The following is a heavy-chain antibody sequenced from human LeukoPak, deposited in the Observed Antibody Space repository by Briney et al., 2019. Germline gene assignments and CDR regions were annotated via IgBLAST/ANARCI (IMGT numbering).Heavy chain of an antibody. CDR3: ARPGTSDAFDI. J-gene: IGHJ3*02. Sequence: PGGSLRLSCAASGFTSSSYSMNWVRQAPGKGLEWVSSISSSSSYIYYADSVKGRFTISRDNAKNSLYLQMNSLRAEDTAVYYCARPGTSDAFDIWGQGTMVTVSS. CDR1: GFTSSSYS. CDR2: ISSSSSYI. V-gene: IGHV3-21*01. D-gene: IGHD3-10*01.